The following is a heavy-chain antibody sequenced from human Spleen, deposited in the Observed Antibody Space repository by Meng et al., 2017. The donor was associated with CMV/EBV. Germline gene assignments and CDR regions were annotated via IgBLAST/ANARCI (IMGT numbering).Heavy chain of an antibody. D-gene: IGHD5-18*01. CDR1: NGSIRSSNYF. CDR2: MSYIGDT. J-gene: IGHJ4*02. CDR3: AREGYNYGSSFDY. Sequence: SETLSLTCSVSNGSIRSSNYFWGWVRQPPGKGLEWIGSMSYIGDTYHNPSLESRVTLSVDQSKNQFSLMLTSVTAADTAVYYCAREGYNYGSSFDYWGQGTLVTVSS. V-gene: IGHV4-39*01.